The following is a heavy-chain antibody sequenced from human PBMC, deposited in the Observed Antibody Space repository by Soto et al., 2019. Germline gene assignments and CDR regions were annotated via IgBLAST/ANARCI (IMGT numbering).Heavy chain of an antibody. Sequence: QVQLVESGGGVVQPGRSLRLACAASGFTFSSYAMHWVRQAPGKGLEWVAVISYDGSNKYNADSVKGRFTISRDNSKNTLYLQMNSLRAEDTAVYYCARVGYDFCFDYWGQGTLVNVSS. D-gene: IGHD3-3*01. J-gene: IGHJ4*02. CDR3: ARVGYDFCFDY. CDR2: ISYDGSNK. CDR1: GFTFSSYA. V-gene: IGHV3-30-3*01.